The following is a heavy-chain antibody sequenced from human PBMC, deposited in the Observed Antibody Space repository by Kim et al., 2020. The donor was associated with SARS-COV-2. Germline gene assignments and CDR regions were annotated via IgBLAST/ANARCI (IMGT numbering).Heavy chain of an antibody. V-gene: IGHV4-34*01. D-gene: IGHD2-2*01. CDR1: GGSFSGYY. CDR3: ARHTTIVVVPAAIPNWFDP. J-gene: IGHJ5*02. CDR2: INHSGST. Sequence: SETLSLTCAVYGGSFSGYYWSWIRQPPGKGLEWIGEINHSGSTNYNPSLKSRVTISVDTSKNQFSLKLSSVTAADTAVYYCARHTTIVVVPAAIPNWFDPWGQGTLVTVSS.